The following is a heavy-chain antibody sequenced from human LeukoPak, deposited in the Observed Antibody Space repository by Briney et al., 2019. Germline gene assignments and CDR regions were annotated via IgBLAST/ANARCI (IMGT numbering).Heavy chain of an antibody. J-gene: IGHJ6*02. CDR2: IYYSGST. CDR3: ARNDLNYYDLDV. Sequence: SETLSLTCTVSGGSLSSDYWTWIRQPPGKRLQWIGYIYYSGSTNYNPSLKSRVTISVDTSKNQFSLKLSSVTAADTAVYYCARNDLNYYDLDVWGQGTTVTVSS. V-gene: IGHV4-59*08. CDR1: GGSLSSDY.